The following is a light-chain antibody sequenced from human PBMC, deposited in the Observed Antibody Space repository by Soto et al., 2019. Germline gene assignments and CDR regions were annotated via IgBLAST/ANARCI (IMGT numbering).Light chain of an antibody. CDR2: GAR. J-gene: IGKJ5*01. Sequence: EIVMTRSPATLSVSPGGRATLSCRASQSISGALAWYQQKPGQAPRLLIYGARTRATGVPDRFSASGSGTDFSLTISRLELEDFAVYYCQQYGSSPITFGQGTRLEIK. V-gene: IGKV3-20*01. CDR3: QQYGSSPIT. CDR1: QSISGA.